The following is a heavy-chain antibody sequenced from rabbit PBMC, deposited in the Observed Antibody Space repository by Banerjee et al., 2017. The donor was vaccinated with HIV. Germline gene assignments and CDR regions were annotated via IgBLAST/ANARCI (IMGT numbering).Heavy chain of an antibody. D-gene: IGHD6-1*01. CDR2: IGDGSGTT. V-gene: IGHV1S45*01. J-gene: IGHJ4*01. CDR1: GFSFSSGYW. CDR3: ARDAYVGDGYVFFNL. Sequence: QEQLVASGGGLVQPGASLTLTCTASGFSFSSGYWICWVRQAPGKGLEWIGCIGDGSGTTYYATWAKGRFTFSKTSSTTVALQMTSLTAADTATFFCARDAYVGDGYVFFNLWGQGTLVT.